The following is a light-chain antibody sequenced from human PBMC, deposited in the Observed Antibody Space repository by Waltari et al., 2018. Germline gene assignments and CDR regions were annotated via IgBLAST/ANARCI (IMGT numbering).Light chain of an antibody. CDR2: AAS. CDR1: QSISRY. Sequence: EIVLTQSPGTPSLSPGERATLSCRASQSISRYLAWYQQKPGQAPRLLIYAASSRATGIPDRFSVSGSGTDFSLTISRLEPEDFAVYYCQNHERLPAMFGQGTKVEIK. CDR3: QNHERLPAM. J-gene: IGKJ1*01. V-gene: IGKV3-20*01.